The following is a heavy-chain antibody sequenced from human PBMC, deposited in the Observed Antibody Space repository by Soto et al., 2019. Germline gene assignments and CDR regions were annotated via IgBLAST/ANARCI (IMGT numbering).Heavy chain of an antibody. Sequence: SETLSLTCTVSGGSISSSSYYWGWIRQPPGKGLEWIGSIYYSGSTYYNPSLKSRVTISEDTSKNRFSLKLSSVTAADTAVYYCARHGRPGPTPFDYWGQGTLVTVS. CDR1: GGSISSSSYY. J-gene: IGHJ4*02. V-gene: IGHV4-39*01. CDR3: ARHGRPGPTPFDY. CDR2: IYYSGST. D-gene: IGHD1-26*01.